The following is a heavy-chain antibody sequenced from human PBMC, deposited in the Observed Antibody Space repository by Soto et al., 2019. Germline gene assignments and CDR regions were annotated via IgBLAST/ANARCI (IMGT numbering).Heavy chain of an antibody. CDR1: GGTFSSYD. V-gene: IGHV1-69*12. J-gene: IGHJ5*02. CDR2: IIPIFGTA. CDR3: ARDPTITNWFDP. Sequence: QVQLVQSGAEVKKPGSSVKVSCKASGGTFSSYDISWVRRAPGQGLEWMGGIIPIFGTANYAQKFQGRVTITADESTSTAYMELSSLRSEDTAVYYCARDPTITNWFDPWGQGTLVTVSS. D-gene: IGHD1-20*01.